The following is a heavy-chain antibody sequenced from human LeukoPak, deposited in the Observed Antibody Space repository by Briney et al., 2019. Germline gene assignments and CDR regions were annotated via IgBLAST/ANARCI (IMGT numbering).Heavy chain of an antibody. Sequence: PSETLSLTCSVSGDSVTSYYWSWIRQPPGKGLEWIGYVSSDGTTNYTPSLGSRVIMSVDTAKNHISLSLTSLTAADTAIYYCARLDCTGDGRYNHWGQGTLVTVSS. J-gene: IGHJ4*02. CDR2: VSSDGTT. CDR3: ARLDCTGDGRYNH. D-gene: IGHD2-8*02. CDR1: GDSVTSYY. V-gene: IGHV4-59*08.